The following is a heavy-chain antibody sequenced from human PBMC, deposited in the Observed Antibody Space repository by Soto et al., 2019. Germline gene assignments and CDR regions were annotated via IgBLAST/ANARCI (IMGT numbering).Heavy chain of an antibody. CDR1: GGSIKSRSYY. V-gene: IGHV4-39*01. D-gene: IGHD5-12*01. CDR2: IYYSGAT. J-gene: IGHJ6*02. Sequence: QLQLQESGPGLVKSSETLSLTCSVSGGSIKSRSYYWGWIRQPPGKGLEWIGNIYYSGATYLSPSRKSRVTISVDTSKNHFSLSLSSVTAADTAVYYCARQWGGHADSYFYGMDVWGPGTTVTVSS. CDR3: ARQWGGHADSYFYGMDV.